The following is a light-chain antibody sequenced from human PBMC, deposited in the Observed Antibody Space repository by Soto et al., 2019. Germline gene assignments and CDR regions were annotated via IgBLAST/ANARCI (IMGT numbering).Light chain of an antibody. CDR3: ATWDDSLSGVL. V-gene: IGLV1-44*01. J-gene: IGLJ2*01. CDR2: NDD. CDR1: NSNVGGHA. Sequence: QSVLTQPPSASGTPGQMFTISCSGSNSNVGGHAVTWYQQVPGTAPKVLIYNDDQRPSGVPDRFSGSRSGTSASLVISALQSDDEVDYYCATWDDSLSGVLFGGGTKLTVL.